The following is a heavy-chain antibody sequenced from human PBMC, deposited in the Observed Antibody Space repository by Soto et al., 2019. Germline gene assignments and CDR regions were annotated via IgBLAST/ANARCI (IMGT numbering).Heavy chain of an antibody. J-gene: IGHJ3*02. CDR1: GFTFSSYS. CDR2: ISSSSSTI. D-gene: IGHD2-21*02. Sequence: EVQLVESGGGLVQPGGSLRLSCAASGFTFSSYSMNWVRQAPGKGLEWVSYISSSSSTIYYADSVKGRFTISRDNAKNSLYLQMNSLRAEDTAVYYCARDEGRGDPYAFAIWGQGTMVTVSS. CDR3: ARDEGRGDPYAFAI. V-gene: IGHV3-48*01.